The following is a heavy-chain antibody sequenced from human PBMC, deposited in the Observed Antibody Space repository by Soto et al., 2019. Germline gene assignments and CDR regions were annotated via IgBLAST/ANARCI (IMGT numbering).Heavy chain of an antibody. V-gene: IGHV3-23*01. CDR2: ISGSGGST. J-gene: IGHJ6*03. Sequence: PGGSLRLSCAASGFTFSSYAMSWVRQAPGKGLEWVSAISGSGGSTYYADSVKGRFTISRDNSKNTLYLQMNSLRAEDTAVYYCAKDPGKYYDFWSGYYIGYYYYYYMDVWGKGTTVTVS. CDR3: AKDPGKYYDFWSGYYIGYYYYYYMDV. D-gene: IGHD3-3*01. CDR1: GFTFSSYA.